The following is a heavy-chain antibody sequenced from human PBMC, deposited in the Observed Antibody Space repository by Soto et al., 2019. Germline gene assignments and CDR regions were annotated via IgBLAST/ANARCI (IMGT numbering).Heavy chain of an antibody. J-gene: IGHJ4*02. CDR2: INPSDDST. D-gene: IGHD3-22*01. CDR3: ARDLTREGDYYDRSGYYFDS. CDR1: GYTFTTYY. Sequence: EASVKVSCKASGYTFTTYYMHWVRQAPGQGLEWLGIINPSDDSTSYAQKFHGRVTMTRDTSTTTVYMQLSSLTSEDTAVYYCARDLTREGDYYDRSGYYFDSWGQGTLVTVYS. V-gene: IGHV1-46*01.